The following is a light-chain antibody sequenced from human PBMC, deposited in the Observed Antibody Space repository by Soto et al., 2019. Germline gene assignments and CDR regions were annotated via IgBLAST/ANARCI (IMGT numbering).Light chain of an antibody. Sequence: EVVLTQSSVTLSLSPGERATLSCRASQSVTTYLAWYQQKPGQAPRLLIYDASTRATGIPARFSGSGSGTDFTLTISSLQPEEFAVYYCQHRSNWPPELSFGGGTKVDIK. CDR3: QHRSNWPPELS. J-gene: IGKJ4*01. CDR2: DAS. V-gene: IGKV3-11*01. CDR1: QSVTTY.